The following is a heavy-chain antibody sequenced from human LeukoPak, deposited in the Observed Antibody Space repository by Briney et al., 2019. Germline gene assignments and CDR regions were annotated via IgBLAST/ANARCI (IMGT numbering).Heavy chain of an antibody. Sequence: GGSLRLSCAASGFTFSSYSMSWVRQAPGKGLEWVSSITSGSTYIYYADSVKGRFTISRDNAKNSLYLQMNSLTAEDTAVYYCAKGKQPPGGGAFDIWGQGTMVTVSS. CDR1: GFTFSSYS. V-gene: IGHV3-21*01. CDR2: ITSGSTYI. D-gene: IGHD5-18*01. CDR3: AKGKQPPGGGAFDI. J-gene: IGHJ3*02.